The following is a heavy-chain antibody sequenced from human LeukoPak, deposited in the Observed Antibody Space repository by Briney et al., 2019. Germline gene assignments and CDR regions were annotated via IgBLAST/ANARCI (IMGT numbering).Heavy chain of an antibody. CDR1: GFTFSSYA. CDR2: ISGGGETT. V-gene: IGHV3-23*01. J-gene: IGHJ4*02. D-gene: IGHD3-22*01. CDR3: AKGSGYPSYFVY. Sequence: PAGGSLRLSCAASGFTFSSYAMSWVRQAPGKGPEWVSVISGGGETTYYAESVKGRFTISRHHSKNTLYLEMNSLRVEDTAVYYCAKGSGYPSYFVYWGQGALVTVSS.